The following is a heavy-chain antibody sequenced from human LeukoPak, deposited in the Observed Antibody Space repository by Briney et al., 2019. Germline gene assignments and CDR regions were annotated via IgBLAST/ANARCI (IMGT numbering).Heavy chain of an antibody. J-gene: IGHJ6*02. CDR2: RGFDETSK. Sequence: GGSLTLSCAASGVILSSFVVHGVREARGEGRVGGGFRGFDETSKYYADSVKGRFTISRDNYKNTLYLQMNSLRAEDTAVYYCAKDRGTSWYNAMDVWGQATTVTVSS. CDR1: GVILSSFV. CDR3: AKDRGTSWYNAMDV. D-gene: IGHD3-10*01. V-gene: IGHV3-30*02.